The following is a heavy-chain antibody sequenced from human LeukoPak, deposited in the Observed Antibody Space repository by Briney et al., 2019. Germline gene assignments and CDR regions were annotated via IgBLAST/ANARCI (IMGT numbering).Heavy chain of an antibody. CDR2: ISLSGLT. V-gene: IGHV4-4*02. D-gene: IGHD2-8*01. CDR1: GGSITSTNW. CDR3: SRENGAFSPFGY. Sequence: PSETLSLTCGVSGGSITSTNWWSWVRQPPGQGLEWIGEISLSGLTNYNPSLSSRVIMALDTSKNHLSLHLTSVTAADTAVYYCSRENGAFSPFGYWGQGYLVTVLS. J-gene: IGHJ4*02.